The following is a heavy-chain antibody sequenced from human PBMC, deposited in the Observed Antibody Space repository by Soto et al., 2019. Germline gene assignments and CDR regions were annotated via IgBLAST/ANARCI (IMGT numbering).Heavy chain of an antibody. Sequence: EVQLVESGGGLVQPGGSLRLCCAASGFTFSSYWMTWVRQAPGKGVECVANINQDGSEKYYVDSVKGRFTISRDNAKSSLCLQMHSLRVEDTAVYYCARKAVAGTIFDYWGQGTVVTVSS. J-gene: IGHJ4*02. CDR3: ARKAVAGTIFDY. CDR2: INQDGSEK. V-gene: IGHV3-7*01. CDR1: GFTFSSYW. D-gene: IGHD6-19*01.